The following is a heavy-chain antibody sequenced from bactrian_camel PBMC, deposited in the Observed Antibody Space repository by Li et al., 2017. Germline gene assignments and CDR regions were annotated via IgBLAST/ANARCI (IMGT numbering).Heavy chain of an antibody. CDR2: VDPSGGT. CDR1: AYTDCNYA. V-gene: IGHV3S53*01. D-gene: IGHD1*01. J-gene: IGHJ4*01. Sequence: HVQLVESGGGSVQAGGSLRLSCRVSAYTDCNYAMSWYRQAPGKEREFVSEVDPSGGTRYTDSVKGRFTISQDGAKTAVSLQMNSLKPEDTGTYYCKAEDKYRLRGFCPPLWGQGTQVTVS. CDR3: KAEDKYRLRGFCPPL.